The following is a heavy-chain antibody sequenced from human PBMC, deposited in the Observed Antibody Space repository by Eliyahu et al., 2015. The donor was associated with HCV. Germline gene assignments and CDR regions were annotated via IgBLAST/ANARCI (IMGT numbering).Heavy chain of an antibody. CDR1: GYTFTSYD. CDR2: MNPNSGNT. D-gene: IGHD3-3*01. Sequence: QVQLVQSGAEVKKPGASVKVSCKASGYTFTSYDINWVRKATGQGLEWMGWMNPNSGNTGYAQKFQGRVTMTRNTSISTAYMELSSLRSEDTAVYYCARVPLSYDFWSGYRIYYYYYGMDVWGQGTTVTVSS. J-gene: IGHJ6*02. V-gene: IGHV1-8*01. CDR3: ARVPLSYDFWSGYRIYYYYYGMDV.